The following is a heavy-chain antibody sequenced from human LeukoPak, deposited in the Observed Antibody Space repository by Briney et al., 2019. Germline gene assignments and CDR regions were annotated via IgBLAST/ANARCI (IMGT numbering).Heavy chain of an antibody. D-gene: IGHD2-15*01. J-gene: IGHJ5*02. CDR3: ARGGPYCSGGGCYSRTSNWFDP. Sequence: SETLSLTCTVSGGSISSYYWSWIRQPAGKGLEWIGRIYTSGSTNYNPSLKGRVTISVDTSKNQFSLKLSSVTATDTAVYYCARGGPYCSGGGCYSRTSNWFDPWGQGTLVTVSS. CDR2: IYTSGST. V-gene: IGHV4-4*07. CDR1: GGSISSYY.